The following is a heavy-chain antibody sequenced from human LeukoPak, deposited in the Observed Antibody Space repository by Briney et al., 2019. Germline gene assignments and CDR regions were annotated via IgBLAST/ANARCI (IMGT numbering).Heavy chain of an antibody. CDR3: APSGMPAYFDY. D-gene: IGHD3-10*01. CDR1: GFTFSSYA. CDR2: ISSSGGST. Sequence: GGSLRLSCAASGFTFSSYAMTWVRQAPGKGLEWVSTISSSGGSTYYADSVKGRFTISRDNSKNTLYLQMNSLRAEDTAVYYCAPSGMPAYFDYWGQGTLVTVSS. J-gene: IGHJ4*02. V-gene: IGHV3-23*01.